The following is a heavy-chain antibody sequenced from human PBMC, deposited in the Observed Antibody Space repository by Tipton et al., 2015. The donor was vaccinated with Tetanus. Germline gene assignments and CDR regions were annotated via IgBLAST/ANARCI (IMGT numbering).Heavy chain of an antibody. J-gene: IGHJ4*02. CDR2: ISNGNT. CDR1: RGPISSYY. CDR3: ARGVTDGYNRRFDY. V-gene: IGHV4-4*07. Sequence: VKPSETLSLTCTVSRGPISSYYWSWIRQPAGKGLEWIGHISNGNTDYTPSLKSRVTLSVDTSKNQFSLKLRSVTAADTAVYYCARGVTDGYNRRFDYWGQGTLVAVSP. D-gene: IGHD5-24*01.